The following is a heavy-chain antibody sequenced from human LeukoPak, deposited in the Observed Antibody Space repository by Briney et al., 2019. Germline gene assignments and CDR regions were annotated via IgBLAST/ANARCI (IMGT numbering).Heavy chain of an antibody. J-gene: IGHJ4*02. Sequence: GGSLRLSCTASGFMFSHYAVTWVRQAPGRGLEWVSSISGSGVTPYYADSVKGRFTISRDNSRDNSKNTLYLQMNSLRAEDTAVYYCAKDGYSYPLDYWGQGTLVTVSS. D-gene: IGHD5-18*01. CDR1: GFMFSHYA. CDR2: ISGSGVTP. V-gene: IGHV3-23*01. CDR3: AKDGYSYPLDY.